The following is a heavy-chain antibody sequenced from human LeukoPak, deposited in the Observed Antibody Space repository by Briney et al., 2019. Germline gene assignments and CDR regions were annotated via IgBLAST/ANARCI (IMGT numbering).Heavy chain of an antibody. CDR3: AKAEHYSSGVPDY. V-gene: IGHV3-30*02. D-gene: IGHD2-15*01. CDR2: IRFDGGHN. CDR1: GFTFSNYG. Sequence: GGSLTLSCAASGFTFSNYGRVWVRQAPGKGLDWVAFIRFDGGHNYYTDSVKARLTISRDNSKNTRYLQMNRLRAADTAVYYGAKAEHYSSGVPDYWGQGTLVTVSS. J-gene: IGHJ4*02.